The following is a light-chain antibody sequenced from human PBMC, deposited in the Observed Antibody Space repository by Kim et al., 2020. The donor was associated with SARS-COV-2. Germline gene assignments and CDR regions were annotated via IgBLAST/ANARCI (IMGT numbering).Light chain of an antibody. J-gene: IGLJ2*01. CDR3: NSRDSNDNVV. CDR1: SLRSYY. V-gene: IGLV3-19*01. Sequence: SSELTQDPAVSVALGQTVRITCQGDSLRSYYATWYQQKPGQAPIVVIYGKNNRPSGIPDRFSGSSLGKTASLTITGTQAGDEADYYCNSRDSNDNVVFGG. CDR2: GKN.